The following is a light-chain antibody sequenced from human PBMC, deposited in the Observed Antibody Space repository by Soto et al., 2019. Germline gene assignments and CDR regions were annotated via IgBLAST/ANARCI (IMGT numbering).Light chain of an antibody. J-gene: IGKJ3*01. Sequence: EILLTQSPSVVSLSPGERATLSCRASQSVNDFFAWYQQKPGEAPRLLIYDAAYRAPGIPARFSGSGGGTDFTLTIISLEAEDSVVYYCQQRGSWPATFGPGTKVDIK. V-gene: IGKV3-11*01. CDR2: DAA. CDR3: QQRGSWPAT. CDR1: QSVNDF.